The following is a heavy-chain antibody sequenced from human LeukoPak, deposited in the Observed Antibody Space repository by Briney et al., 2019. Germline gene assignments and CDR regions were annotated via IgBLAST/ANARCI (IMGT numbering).Heavy chain of an antibody. V-gene: IGHV3-30-3*01. CDR3: AKDSNSGWYLFDY. J-gene: IGHJ4*02. CDR2: ISYDGSNK. D-gene: IGHD6-19*01. Sequence: GGSLRLSCAASGFTFSSYAMHWVRQAPGKGLEWVAVISYDGSNKYYADSVKGRFTISRDNSKNTLYLQMNSLRAEDTAEYYCAKDSNSGWYLFDYWGQGTLVTVSS. CDR1: GFTFSSYA.